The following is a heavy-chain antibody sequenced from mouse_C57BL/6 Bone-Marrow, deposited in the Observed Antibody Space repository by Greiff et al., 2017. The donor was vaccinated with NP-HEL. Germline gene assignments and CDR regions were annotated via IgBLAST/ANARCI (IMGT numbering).Heavy chain of an antibody. V-gene: IGHV1-69*01. CDR3: ARSYGNYDY. CDR1: GYTFTSYW. J-gene: IGHJ2*01. CDR2: IDPSDSYT. Sequence: QVQLKQPGAELVMPGASVKLSCKASGYTFTSYWMHWVKQRPGQGLEWIGEIDPSDSYTNYNQKFKGKSTLTVDKSSSTAYMQLSCLTSEDSAVYYCARSYGNYDYWGQGTTLTVSS. D-gene: IGHD2-1*01.